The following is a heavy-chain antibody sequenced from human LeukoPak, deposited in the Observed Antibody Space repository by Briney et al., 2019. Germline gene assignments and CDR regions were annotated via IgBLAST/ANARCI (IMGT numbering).Heavy chain of an antibody. CDR3: ARQSVPAAPSRDY. Sequence: GGSLRLSCAASGFTFSSYWMSWVRQAPGKGLEWVANIKQDGSEKYYVDSVKGRFTISRDNAKNSLYLQMNSLRAEDTAVYYCARQSVPAAPSRDYWGQGTLVTVSS. J-gene: IGHJ4*02. D-gene: IGHD2-2*01. CDR2: IKQDGSEK. V-gene: IGHV3-7*01. CDR1: GFTFSSYW.